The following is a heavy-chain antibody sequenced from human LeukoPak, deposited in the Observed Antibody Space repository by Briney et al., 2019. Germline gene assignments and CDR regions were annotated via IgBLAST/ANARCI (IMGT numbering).Heavy chain of an antibody. Sequence: PSETLSLTCAVYGGSFSGYCWSWIRQPPGKGLEWIGEINHSGSTNYNPSLKSRVTISVDTSKNHFSLKLSSVTAADTAVYYCLGSTSSDALDIGGGETMVPVFS. V-gene: IGHV4-34*01. CDR3: LGSTSSDALDI. J-gene: IGHJ3*02. CDR1: GGSFSGYC. CDR2: INHSGST. D-gene: IGHD2-2*01.